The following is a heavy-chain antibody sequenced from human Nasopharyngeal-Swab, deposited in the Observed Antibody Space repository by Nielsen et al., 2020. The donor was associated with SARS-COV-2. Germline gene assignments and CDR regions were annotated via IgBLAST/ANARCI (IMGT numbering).Heavy chain of an antibody. CDR1: GFTFSSYA. V-gene: IGHV3-23*01. D-gene: IGHD2-15*01. CDR2: ISGSGGST. J-gene: IGHJ4*02. CDR3: VKERASALAHIDY. Sequence: GESLKISCAASGFTFSSYAMSWVRQAPGKGLEWVSAISGSGGSTYYADSVKGRFTISRDNSKNTLYLQMDGLRAEDTAIYYCVKERASALAHIDYWGQGALVIVSS.